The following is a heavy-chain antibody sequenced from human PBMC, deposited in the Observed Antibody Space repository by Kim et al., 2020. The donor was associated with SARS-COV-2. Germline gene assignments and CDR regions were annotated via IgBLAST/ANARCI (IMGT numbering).Heavy chain of an antibody. J-gene: IGHJ5*02. V-gene: IGHV1-18*01. Sequence: APKLQGRVTMTTDTSTSTAYMELRSLRSDDTAVYYCARDRTTVTTGWFDPWGQGTLVTVSS. CDR3: ARDRTTVTTGWFDP. D-gene: IGHD4-17*01.